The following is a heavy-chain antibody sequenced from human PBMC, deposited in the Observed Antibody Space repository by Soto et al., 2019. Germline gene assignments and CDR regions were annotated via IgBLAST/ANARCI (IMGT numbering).Heavy chain of an antibody. D-gene: IGHD5-18*01. CDR2: ISGSGGST. V-gene: IGHV3-23*01. CDR1: GFTVTNID. J-gene: IGHJ4*02. Sequence: GGSLRLSCAASGFTVTNIDMSWVRQAPGKGLEWVSAISGSGGSTYYADSVKGRFTISRDNSKNTLYLQMNSLRAEDTAVYYCAKTGGGIQLWSDYWGQGTLVTVSS. CDR3: AKTGGGIQLWSDY.